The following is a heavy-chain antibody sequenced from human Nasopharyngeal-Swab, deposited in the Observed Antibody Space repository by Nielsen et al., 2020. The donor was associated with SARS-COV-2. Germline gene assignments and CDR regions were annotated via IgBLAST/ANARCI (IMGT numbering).Heavy chain of an antibody. CDR1: GFTFTNYD. J-gene: IGHJ4*02. CDR2: IGHDGDT. Sequence: ESLKISCAASGFTFTNYDMHWVRQATGRGLEWVSAIGHDGDTYYPGSVKGRFTISRENAKNSLYLQMNSLRAGDTAVYYCTRDTPAMFAYWGQGTLVTVSS. V-gene: IGHV3-13*01. CDR3: TRDTPAMFAY.